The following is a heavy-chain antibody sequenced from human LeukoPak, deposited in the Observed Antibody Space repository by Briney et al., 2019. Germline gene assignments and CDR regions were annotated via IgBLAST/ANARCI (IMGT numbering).Heavy chain of an antibody. CDR3: ARGHRQWLARPFDY. D-gene: IGHD6-19*01. Sequence: SEAVSLTCSVSGGSFRSSSYYWGWMRQTPGKGLEWLGCIYYSGSTYYNPSLKSRVTISVDTSKNQFSLKLSSVTAADTAVYYCARGHRQWLARPFDYWGQGTLVTVSS. V-gene: IGHV4-39*07. J-gene: IGHJ4*02. CDR1: GGSFRSSSYY. CDR2: IYYSGST.